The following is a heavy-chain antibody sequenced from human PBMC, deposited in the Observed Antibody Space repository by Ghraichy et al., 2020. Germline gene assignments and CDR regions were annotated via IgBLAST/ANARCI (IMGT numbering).Heavy chain of an antibody. V-gene: IGHV1-18*04. J-gene: IGHJ6*02. CDR1: GYTFTSYG. Sequence: ASVKVSCKASGYTFTSYGISWVRQAPGQGLEWMGWISAYNGNTNYAQKLQGRVTMTTDTSTSTAYMELRSLRSDDTAVYYCARDLPRGYSGYDYPYYYYGMDVWGQGTTVTVSS. D-gene: IGHD5-12*01. CDR2: ISAYNGNT. CDR3: ARDLPRGYSGYDYPYYYYGMDV.